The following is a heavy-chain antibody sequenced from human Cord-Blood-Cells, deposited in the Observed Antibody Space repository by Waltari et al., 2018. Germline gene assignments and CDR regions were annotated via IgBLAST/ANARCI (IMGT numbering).Heavy chain of an antibody. CDR3: AREGTVRLQQLRVYYYYGMDV. D-gene: IGHD6-13*01. V-gene: IGHV1-18*01. CDR2: VSAYNGNT. CDR1: GYTFTSYG. Sequence: QVQLVQSGAEVKKPGASVKVSCKASGYTFTSYGISWVRQAPGQGREWMGWVSAYNGNTNYAQKLQGRVTMTTDTSTSTAYMELRSLRSDDTAVYYCAREGTVRLQQLRVYYYYGMDVWGQGTTVTVSS. J-gene: IGHJ6*02.